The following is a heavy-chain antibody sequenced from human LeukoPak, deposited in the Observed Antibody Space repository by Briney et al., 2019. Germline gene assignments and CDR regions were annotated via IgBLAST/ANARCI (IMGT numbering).Heavy chain of an antibody. Sequence: GGSLRLSCAAFGFSVSDNYMSWVRQAPGKGLEWVSVIYSGGTTSYADSVKGRFTISRDNSKNTLYLQINSLRAEDTAVYYCARVSSSGSGSYYHYYFDYWGQGTLVTVSS. CDR3: ARVSSSGSGSYYHYYFDY. D-gene: IGHD3-10*01. V-gene: IGHV3-53*01. CDR1: GFSVSDNY. CDR2: IYSGGTT. J-gene: IGHJ4*02.